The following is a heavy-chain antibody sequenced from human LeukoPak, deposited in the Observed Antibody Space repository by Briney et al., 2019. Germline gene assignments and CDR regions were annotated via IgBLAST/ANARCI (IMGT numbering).Heavy chain of an antibody. CDR2: ISYDGNNK. CDR1: GFTFNSYG. J-gene: IGHJ6*02. V-gene: IGHV3-30*18. D-gene: IGHD3-10*01. CDR3: AKDRIDSYGSGSNFYYYYGMDV. Sequence: GRSLRLSCAASGFTFNSYGMHWVRQAPGKGLEWVAVISYDGNNKYYADSVRGRFTISRDNSKNTLYLQMNSLRAEDTAVYYCAKDRIDSYGSGSNFYYYYGMDVWGQGTTVTVSS.